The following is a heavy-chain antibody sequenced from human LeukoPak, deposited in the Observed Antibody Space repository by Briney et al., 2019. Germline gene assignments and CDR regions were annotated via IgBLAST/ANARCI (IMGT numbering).Heavy chain of an antibody. J-gene: IGHJ4*02. CDR1: GYTFTSYA. CDR3: ARSAYYYDSSGYYFFDY. CDR2: INAGNGNT. D-gene: IGHD3-22*01. V-gene: IGHV1-3*01. Sequence: ASVKVSCKASGYTFTSYAMHWVRQAPGQRLEWTGWINAGNGNTKYSQKFQGRVTITRDTSASTAYMELSSLRSEDTAVYYCARSAYYYDSSGYYFFDYWGQGTLVTVSS.